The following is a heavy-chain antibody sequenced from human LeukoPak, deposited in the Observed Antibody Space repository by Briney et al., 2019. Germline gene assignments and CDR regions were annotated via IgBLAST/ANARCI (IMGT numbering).Heavy chain of an antibody. D-gene: IGHD6-13*01. CDR2: ISYDEGNK. Sequence: GGSLRLSCAASGFTFSSYSMHWVRQAPGKGLEWVALISYDEGNKYYADSVKGRFTISRDNSKNTLYLQMNSLRPDDTAVYYCATVGSGWSGDYWGQGTLVTVSS. CDR3: ATVGSGWSGDY. V-gene: IGHV3-30*04. J-gene: IGHJ4*02. CDR1: GFTFSSYS.